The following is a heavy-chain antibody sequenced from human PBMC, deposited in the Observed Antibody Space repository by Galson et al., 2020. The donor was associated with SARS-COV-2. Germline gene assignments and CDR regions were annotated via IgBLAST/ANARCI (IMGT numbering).Heavy chain of an antibody. D-gene: IGHD6-13*01. CDR1: GFTFSSYA. CDR2: ISYDGSNK. Sequence: GESLKISCAASGFTFSSYAMHWVRQAPGKGLEWVAVISYDGSNKYYADSVKGRFTISRDNSKNTLYLQMNSLRAEDTAVYYCARDPLGQQLALPGWGGYFQHWGQGTLVTVSS. CDR3: ARDPLGQQLALPGWGGYFQH. J-gene: IGHJ1*01. V-gene: IGHV3-30-3*01.